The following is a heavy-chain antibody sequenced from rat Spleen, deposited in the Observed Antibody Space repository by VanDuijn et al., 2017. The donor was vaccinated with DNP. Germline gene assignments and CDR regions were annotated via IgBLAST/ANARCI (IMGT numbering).Heavy chain of an antibody. CDR1: GFTFNDFP. CDR3: ARGIIRGGAMDA. CDR2: IGTSGGST. V-gene: IGHV5-46*01. D-gene: IGHD4-3*01. J-gene: IGHJ4*01. Sequence: EVQLIESGGGLVQPGRSMKLSCAASGFTFNDFPMAWVRQAPTKGLEWVATIGTSGGSTYYRDSVKGRFTGSRDNAKNTLYLQMNSLRSEDTATYYCARGIIRGGAMDAWGQGTSVTVSS.